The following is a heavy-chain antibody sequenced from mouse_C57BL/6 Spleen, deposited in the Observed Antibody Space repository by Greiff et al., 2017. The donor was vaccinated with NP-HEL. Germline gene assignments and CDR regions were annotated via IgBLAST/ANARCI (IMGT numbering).Heavy chain of an antibody. J-gene: IGHJ2*01. Sequence: QVQLQQSGPELVKPGASVKISCKASGYAFSSSWMNWVKQRPGKGLEWIGRIYPGDGDTNYNGKFKGKATLTADKSSSTAYMQLSSLTSEDSAVYFCARVGSTMVTSFDYWGQGTTLTVSS. CDR2: IYPGDGDT. V-gene: IGHV1-82*01. D-gene: IGHD2-2*01. CDR1: GYAFSSSW. CDR3: ARVGSTMVTSFDY.